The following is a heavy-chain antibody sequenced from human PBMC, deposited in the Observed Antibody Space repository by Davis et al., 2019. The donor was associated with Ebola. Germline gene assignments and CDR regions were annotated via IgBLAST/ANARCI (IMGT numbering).Heavy chain of an antibody. CDR3: ARGVAVSSHIDS. V-gene: IGHV4-39*01. J-gene: IGHJ4*02. D-gene: IGHD6-19*01. CDR2: VYYRGGT. Sequence: SETLSLTCTVSGGSIASRSYYWGWIRQTPGKGLEWIGSVYYRGGTYYSPSLKSRVTISIDASETQFSLKLSSMTAADTAVYYCARGVAVSSHIDSWGQGALVTVSS. CDR1: GGSIASRSYY.